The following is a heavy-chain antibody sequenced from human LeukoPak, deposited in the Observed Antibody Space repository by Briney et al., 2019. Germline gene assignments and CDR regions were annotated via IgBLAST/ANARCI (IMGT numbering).Heavy chain of an antibody. V-gene: IGHV1-69*04. CDR2: IIPILGIA. J-gene: IGHJ6*02. CDR3: ARDPNLKYDRGPHYGMDV. Sequence: GASVKVSCKASGGTFSSYAISWVRPAPGQGLEWMGRIIPILGIANYAQKFQGRVTITADKSTSTAYMELSSLRSEDTAVYYCARDPNLKYDRGPHYGMDVWGQGTTVTVSS. D-gene: IGHD3-22*01. CDR1: GGTFSSYA.